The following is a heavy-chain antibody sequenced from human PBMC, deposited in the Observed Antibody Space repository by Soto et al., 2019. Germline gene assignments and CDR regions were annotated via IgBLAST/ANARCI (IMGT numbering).Heavy chain of an antibody. Sequence: SETLSLTCSVSGGSINSSSYFWGWVRQPPGKWLEWIGSIYYSGSTYYNPSLRSRITINPDTSKNQFSLQLNSVTPEDTAVYYCAREGSSGLYYYYYGMDVWGQGTTVTVYS. CDR2: IYYSGST. CDR1: GGSINSSSYF. V-gene: IGHV4-39*02. D-gene: IGHD6-13*01. CDR3: AREGSSGLYYYYYGMDV. J-gene: IGHJ6*02.